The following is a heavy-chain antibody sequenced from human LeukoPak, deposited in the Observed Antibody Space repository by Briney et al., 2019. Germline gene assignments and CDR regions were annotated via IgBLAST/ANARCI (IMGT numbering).Heavy chain of an antibody. Sequence: GGSLRLSCAASGFTFSSFSMNWVRQAPGKGLEWVSSISSSTTYIYYADSVKGRFTVSRDNAKDSLYLQMNSLRAEDTAVYYCARGEPGFGGLPTVLDNWGQGTLVTVSS. CDR1: GFTFSSFS. CDR3: ARGEPGFGGLPTVLDN. CDR2: ISSSTTYI. V-gene: IGHV3-21*01. D-gene: IGHD4-23*01. J-gene: IGHJ4*02.